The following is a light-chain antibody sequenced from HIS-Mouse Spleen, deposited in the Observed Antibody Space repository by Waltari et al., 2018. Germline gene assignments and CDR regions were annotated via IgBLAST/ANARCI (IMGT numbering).Light chain of an antibody. J-gene: IGLJ1*01. CDR3: AAWDDSLNGNYV. CDR2: SNN. CDR1: SSNIGRNT. Sequence: QSVLTQPPSASGTPGQRVTISCSGSSSNIGRNTVNWYQQLPGTPPKLLIYSNNQRPSGVPDRFSGSKSGTSASLAISGLQSEDEADYYCAAWDDSLNGNYVFGTGTKVTVL. V-gene: IGLV1-44*01.